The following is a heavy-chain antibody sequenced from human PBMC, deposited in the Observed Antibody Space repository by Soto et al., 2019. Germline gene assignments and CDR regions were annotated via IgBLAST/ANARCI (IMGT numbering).Heavy chain of an antibody. Sequence: QVQLVESGGGVVQPGRSLRLSCAASGFTFSTCAMHWVRQAPGRGLEWVAVISYDGDHKYYSDSVKGRFTISRDNSKNTLYLQMNSLRGEDTAVYYCARAPAPPDNDNLSGYFHFDYWGQGTLVTVSS. CDR3: ARAPAPPDNDNLSGYFHFDY. CDR2: ISYDGDHK. J-gene: IGHJ4*02. CDR1: GFTFSTCA. V-gene: IGHV3-30-3*01. D-gene: IGHD3-9*01.